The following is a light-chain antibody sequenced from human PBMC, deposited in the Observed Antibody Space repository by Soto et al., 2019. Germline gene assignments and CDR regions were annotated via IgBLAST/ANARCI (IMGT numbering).Light chain of an antibody. CDR3: CSYAGSSTLV. CDR1: SSNIGTKT. Sequence: QSVLTQPPTASGIPGQRVTISCSGSSSNIGTKTVNWYQQLPGTAPKLLIYSNNQRPSGVPDRFSGSKSGNTASLTISGLQAEDEADYYCCSYAGSSTLVFGGGTKLTVL. J-gene: IGLJ2*01. V-gene: IGLV1-44*01. CDR2: SNN.